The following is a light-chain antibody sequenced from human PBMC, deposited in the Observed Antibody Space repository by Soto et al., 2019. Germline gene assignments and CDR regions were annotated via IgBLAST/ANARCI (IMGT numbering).Light chain of an antibody. Sequence: QSALTQPASVSGSPGQSITISRTGASSDVGDYNYVSWYQEHPGQVPKLIIFEVTNRPSGVSNRFSGSKSGNTASLTISGLQAEDEADYHCSSYSSSSTVLFGGGTKLTVL. V-gene: IGLV2-14*01. CDR3: SSYSSSSTVL. J-gene: IGLJ2*01. CDR1: SSDVGDYNY. CDR2: EVT.